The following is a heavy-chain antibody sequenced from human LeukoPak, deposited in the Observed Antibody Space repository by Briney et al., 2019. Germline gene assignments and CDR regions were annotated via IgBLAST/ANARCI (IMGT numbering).Heavy chain of an antibody. CDR3: ARDPDSGSSHFDY. J-gene: IGHJ4*02. CDR2: IIPIFGTA. D-gene: IGHD1-26*01. CDR1: GGTFSSYA. Sequence: GASVKVSCKASGGTFSSYAISWVRQVPGQGLEWMGGIIPIFGTANYAQKFQGRVTITTDESTSTAYMELSSLRSEDTAVYYCARDPDSGSSHFDYWGQGTLVTVSS. V-gene: IGHV1-69*05.